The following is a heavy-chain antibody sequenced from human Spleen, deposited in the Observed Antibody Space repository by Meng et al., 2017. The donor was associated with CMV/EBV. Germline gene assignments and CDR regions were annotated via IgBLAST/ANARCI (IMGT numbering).Heavy chain of an antibody. Sequence: GESLKISCAASGFTFSTFYAMHWVRQAPGKGLDWVAVISYDGSNRYYADSVKGRFTISRDNSQNTLYLQMNSLRAEDTAVYYCARLGAPTRRYFDYWGQGTLVTVSS. J-gene: IGHJ4*02. CDR1: GFTFSTFYA. CDR3: ARLGAPTRRYFDY. D-gene: IGHD1-26*01. CDR2: ISYDGSNR. V-gene: IGHV3-30*04.